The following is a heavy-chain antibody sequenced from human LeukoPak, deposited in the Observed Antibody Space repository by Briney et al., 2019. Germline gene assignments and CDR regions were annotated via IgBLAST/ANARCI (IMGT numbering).Heavy chain of an antibody. Sequence: PSETLSLTCTVSGGSITGYYWNWIRQPAGQGLEWLGRVYSSGVGNYNPSLTSRVTMSVDTSKNQFSLKLTSLTAADTAVYYCAREEFLHEIDSSGYFVYWGQGTLVAVSS. CDR2: VYSSGVG. D-gene: IGHD3-22*01. CDR1: GGSITGYY. J-gene: IGHJ4*02. CDR3: AREEFLHEIDSSGYFVY. V-gene: IGHV4-4*07.